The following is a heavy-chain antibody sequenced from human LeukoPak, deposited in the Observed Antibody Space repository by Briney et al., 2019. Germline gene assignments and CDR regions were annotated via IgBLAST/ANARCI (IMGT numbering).Heavy chain of an antibody. CDR2: IYYSGST. Sequence: SETLSLTCTVSGGSISSYYWSWIRQPPGKGLEWIGYIYYSGSTNYNPSLKSRVTISVDTSKNQFSLKLSTVTAADTAVYYCASTPTLYCSSTSCVDYWGQGTLVTVSS. V-gene: IGHV4-59*01. D-gene: IGHD2-2*01. CDR1: GGSISSYY. CDR3: ASTPTLYCSSTSCVDY. J-gene: IGHJ4*02.